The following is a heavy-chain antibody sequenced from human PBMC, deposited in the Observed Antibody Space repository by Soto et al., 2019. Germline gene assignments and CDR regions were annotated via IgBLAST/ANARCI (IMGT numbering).Heavy chain of an antibody. V-gene: IGHV3-13*01. CDR3: ARDFTLGYGDYYYYGMDV. Sequence: GGSLRLSCAASGFTFSSYDMHWVRQATGKGLEWVSAIGTAGDTYYPGSVKGRFTISRENAKNSLYLQMNSLRAEDTAVYYCARDFTLGYGDYYYYGMDVWGQGTTVTVS. J-gene: IGHJ6*02. D-gene: IGHD4-17*01. CDR2: IGTAGDT. CDR1: GFTFSSYD.